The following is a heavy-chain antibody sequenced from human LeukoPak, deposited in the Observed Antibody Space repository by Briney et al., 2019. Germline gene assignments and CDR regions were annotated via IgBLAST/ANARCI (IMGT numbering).Heavy chain of an antibody. V-gene: IGHV3-21*01. CDR3: ARAGYSSSWYPPDY. CDR2: ISSSSSYI. CDR1: GFTFSSYW. D-gene: IGHD6-13*01. Sequence: GGSLRLSCAASGFTFSSYWMNWARQAPGKGLEWVSSISSSSSYIYYADSVKGRFTISRDNAKNSLYLQMNSLRAEDTAVYYCARAGYSSSWYPPDYWGQGTLVTVSS. J-gene: IGHJ4*02.